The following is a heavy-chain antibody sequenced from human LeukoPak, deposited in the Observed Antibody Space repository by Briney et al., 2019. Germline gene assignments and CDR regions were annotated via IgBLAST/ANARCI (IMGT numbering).Heavy chain of an antibody. CDR1: GGSISSSSYY. D-gene: IGHD1-26*01. CDR2: IYYSGST. Sequence: SETLSLTCTISGGSISSSSYYWGWIRQPPGKGLEWIGSIYYSGSTYYNPSLKSRVTISVDTSKNHFSLKLRSVTAADTAVYYCAKHGELLSWFDPWGQGTQVTVSS. J-gene: IGHJ5*02. V-gene: IGHV4-39*01. CDR3: AKHGELLSWFDP.